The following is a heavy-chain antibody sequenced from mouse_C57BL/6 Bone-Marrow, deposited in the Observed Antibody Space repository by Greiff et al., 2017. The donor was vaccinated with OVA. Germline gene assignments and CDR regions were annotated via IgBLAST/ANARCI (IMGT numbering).Heavy chain of an antibody. J-gene: IGHJ3*01. V-gene: IGHV1-72*01. Sequence: QVQLKQPGAELVKPGASVKLSCKASGYTFTSYWMHWVKQRPGRGLEWIGRIDPNSGGTKYNEKFKSKATLTVDNPSRTAYMQLSSLTSEDCAVEYCARGQLRLRFADWGQGTLVTVCA. CDR3: ARGQLRLRFAD. CDR1: GYTFTSYW. D-gene: IGHD3-2*02. CDR2: IDPNSGGT.